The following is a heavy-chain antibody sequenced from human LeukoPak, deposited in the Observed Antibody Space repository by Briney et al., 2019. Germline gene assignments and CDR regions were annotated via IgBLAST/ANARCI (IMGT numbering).Heavy chain of an antibody. CDR1: GFTFHDYA. Sequence: SLRLSCAASGFTFHDYAMHWVRQAPGKGLEWVSGISWNSGSIGYVDSVKGRFTISRDNAKNSLYLQMNSLRAEDTALYYCANTDYWGQGTLVTVSS. V-gene: IGHV3-9*01. CDR3: ANTDY. J-gene: IGHJ4*02. CDR2: ISWNSGSI.